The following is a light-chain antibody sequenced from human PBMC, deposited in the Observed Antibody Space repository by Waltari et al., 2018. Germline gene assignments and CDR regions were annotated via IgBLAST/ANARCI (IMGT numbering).Light chain of an antibody. V-gene: IGKV3-20*01. J-gene: IGKJ1*01. CDR2: DAS. CDR3: QKYGSLPAT. Sequence: EIVLTQSPGTLSLSPGERATLSCMASQSVRRFLAWYQQKPGQAPRLLIYDASSRATGIPDRFSGSGFGTDFSLTISRLEPEDFAVYYCQKYGSLPATFGQGTKVEIK. CDR1: QSVRRF.